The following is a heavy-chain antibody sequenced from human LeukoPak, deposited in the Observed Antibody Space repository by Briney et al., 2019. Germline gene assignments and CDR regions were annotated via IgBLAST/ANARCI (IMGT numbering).Heavy chain of an antibody. Sequence: GGSLRLSCAASGFTFSSYGMHWVRQAPGKGLEWVAFIRYDGSNKYYADSVKGRFTISRDNAKNSLYLQMNSLRAEDTAVYYCAREPNYYGSGSYDWGQGTLVTVSS. D-gene: IGHD3-10*01. V-gene: IGHV3-30*02. CDR2: IRYDGSNK. CDR3: AREPNYYGSGSYD. J-gene: IGHJ4*02. CDR1: GFTFSSYG.